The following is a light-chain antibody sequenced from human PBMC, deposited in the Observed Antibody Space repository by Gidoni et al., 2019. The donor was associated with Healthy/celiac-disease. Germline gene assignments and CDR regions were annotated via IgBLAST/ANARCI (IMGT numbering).Light chain of an antibody. CDR3: QQRSNWTSFT. J-gene: IGKJ3*01. V-gene: IGKV3-11*01. CDR2: DAS. CDR1: QSVISY. Sequence: LVLTPSPATLSFSPGERATLSCRASQSVISYLAWYQQKPGQAPRLLIYDASNRAPGIPARFSGSGSGTDFTITISSIEPEDFAVYYCQQRSNWTSFTFGPGTKVDIK.